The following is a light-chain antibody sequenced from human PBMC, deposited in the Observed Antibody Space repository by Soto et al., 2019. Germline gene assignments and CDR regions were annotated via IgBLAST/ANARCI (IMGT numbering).Light chain of an antibody. J-gene: IGLJ2*01. Sequence: QYVLTQPASVSGSPGQSITISCTGTSSDVGAYNFVSWYQHHPGKAPKLIIYDVNNRPSGVSDRFSGSKSGNTASLTISGLQAEDEADYYCSSYTTTATRLFGGGTKLTVL. CDR1: SSDVGAYNF. CDR2: DVN. CDR3: SSYTTTATRL. V-gene: IGLV2-14*03.